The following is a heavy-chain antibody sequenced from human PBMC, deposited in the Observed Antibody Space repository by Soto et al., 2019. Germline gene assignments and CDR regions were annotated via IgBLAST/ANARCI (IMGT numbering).Heavy chain of an antibody. V-gene: IGHV3-30*18. D-gene: IGHD6-19*01. CDR2: ISNDGRTK. CDR3: AKNTVGGHSSCRRPGH. CDR1: GFTFSGIG. J-gene: IGHJ4*02. Sequence: AGGSLRLSSAASGFTFSGIGMHGVRKAPGKVLEWVAAISNDGRTKYKADSVKGRFTISRDNSKGTLDLQMNSLRVEDTAISSYAKNTVGGHSSCRRPGHWGKGTQGTVS.